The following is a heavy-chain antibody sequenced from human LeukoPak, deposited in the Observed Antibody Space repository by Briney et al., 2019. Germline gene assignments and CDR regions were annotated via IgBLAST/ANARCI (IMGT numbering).Heavy chain of an antibody. J-gene: IGHJ3*02. CDR2: IYYSGST. CDR3: ARDSQQLVPVRGAFDI. Sequence: SETLSLTCTVSGGSISSYYWSWIRQPPGKGLEWIGYIYYSGSTNYNPSLKSRVTISVDTSKNQFSLKLSSVTAADTAVYYCARDSQQLVPVRGAFDIWGHGTMVTVSS. V-gene: IGHV4-59*01. D-gene: IGHD6-13*01. CDR1: GGSISSYY.